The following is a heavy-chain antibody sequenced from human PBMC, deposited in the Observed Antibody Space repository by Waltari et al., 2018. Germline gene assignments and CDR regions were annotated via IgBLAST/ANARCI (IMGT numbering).Heavy chain of an antibody. Sequence: EVQLAESGGGLVKPGGSLRLSCAPSGFTFNVYTMNWVRQAPGKGLEWVSSISSSSTYIDYAESVKGRFTISRDNAKNSLYLQMNSLRAEDTAVYYCARDSPEWGSPSCLDYWGQGTLVTVSS. D-gene: IGHD2-2*01. V-gene: IGHV3-21*01. CDR3: ARDSPEWGSPSCLDY. J-gene: IGHJ4*02. CDR2: ISSSSTYI. CDR1: GFTFNVYT.